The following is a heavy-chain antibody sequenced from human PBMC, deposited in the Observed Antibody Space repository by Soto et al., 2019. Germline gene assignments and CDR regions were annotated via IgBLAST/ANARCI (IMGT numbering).Heavy chain of an antibody. CDR1: GFTFSSYN. Sequence: GGSLSLSCAASGFTFSSYNMNWVRQAPGKGLEWVSSISSSSSYIYYADSVKGRFTISRDNAKNSLYLQMNSLRAEDTAVYYCSRDCTRPPESYYMDVWGKGTTVTVSS. J-gene: IGHJ6*03. D-gene: IGHD2-8*01. V-gene: IGHV3-21*01. CDR3: SRDCTRPPESYYMDV. CDR2: ISSSSSYI.